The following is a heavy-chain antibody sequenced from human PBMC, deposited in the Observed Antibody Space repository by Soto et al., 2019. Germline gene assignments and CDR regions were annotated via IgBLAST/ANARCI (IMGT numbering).Heavy chain of an antibody. D-gene: IGHD2-15*01. CDR3: ARSAPFAWSYYFDY. J-gene: IGHJ4*02. CDR1: GGSISSGDYY. Sequence: SETLSLTCTVSGGSISSGDYYWSWIRQPPGKGLEWIGYIYYSGSTDYNPSLKSRVTISVDTSKNQFSLKLSSVTAADTAVYYCARSAPFAWSYYFDYWGQGTLVTVSS. CDR2: IYYSGST. V-gene: IGHV4-61*08.